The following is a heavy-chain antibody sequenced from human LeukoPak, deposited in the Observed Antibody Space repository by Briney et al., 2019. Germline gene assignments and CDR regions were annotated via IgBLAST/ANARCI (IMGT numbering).Heavy chain of an antibody. CDR2: IKSKIDGGAI. J-gene: IGHJ3*01. CDR1: GFTFSNTW. D-gene: IGHD1-7*01. CDR3: TTGGSVIVTGTHAFDV. Sequence: GGSLRLSCAASGFTFSNTWMNWVRQAPGKGLEWVGRIKSKIDGGAIDYAAPVQGRFTISRDDSQVTLYLQMNSLKTEDTAVYYCTTGGSVIVTGTHAFDVWGQGTMVTVSS. V-gene: IGHV3-15*07.